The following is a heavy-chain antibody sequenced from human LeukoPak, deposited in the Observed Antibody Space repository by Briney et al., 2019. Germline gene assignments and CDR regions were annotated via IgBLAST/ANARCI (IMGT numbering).Heavy chain of an antibody. J-gene: IGHJ4*02. CDR2: ISSSSSYI. D-gene: IGHD6-13*01. V-gene: IGHV3-21*01. CDR1: GFTFSSYS. CDR3: ARDPRAAAGRIPTYFDY. Sequence: GGSLRLSCAASGFTFSSYSMNWVRQAPGKGLEWVSSISSSSSYIYYADSVKGRFTISRDNAKNSLYLQMNSLRAEDTAVYYCARDPRAAAGRIPTYFDYWGQGTLVTVSS.